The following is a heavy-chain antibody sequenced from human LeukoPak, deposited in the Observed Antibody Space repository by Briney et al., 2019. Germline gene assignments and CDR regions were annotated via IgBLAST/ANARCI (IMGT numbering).Heavy chain of an antibody. CDR2: ISAYNGNT. CDR1: GYTFTSYG. D-gene: IGHD2-2*02. CDR3: ARTPPYTVYISYYGMDV. J-gene: IGHJ6*02. Sequence: ASVKVSCKASGYTFTSYGISWVRQAPGQGLEWMGWISAYNGNTNYAQKLQGRVTMTTDTSTNTAYMELRSLRSDDTAVYYCARTPPYTVYISYYGMDVWGQGTTVTVSS. V-gene: IGHV1-18*01.